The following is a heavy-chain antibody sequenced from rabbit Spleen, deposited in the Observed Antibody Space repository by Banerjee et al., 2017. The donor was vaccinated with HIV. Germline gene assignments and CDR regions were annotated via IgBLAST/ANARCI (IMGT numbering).Heavy chain of an antibody. Sequence: QEQLEESGGDLVKPGASLALTCTASGFDFSNNYVMCWVRQAPGKGLEWIGCFDPVFGGKYSATWVNGQFTISSHNAQNTLYLQLNRLTAADTATYFCVRGASSSGFYNLWGQGTLVTVS. D-gene: IGHD1-1*01. V-gene: IGHV1S43*01. CDR1: GFDFSNNYV. J-gene: IGHJ4*01. CDR2: FDPVFGGK. CDR3: VRGASSSGFYNL.